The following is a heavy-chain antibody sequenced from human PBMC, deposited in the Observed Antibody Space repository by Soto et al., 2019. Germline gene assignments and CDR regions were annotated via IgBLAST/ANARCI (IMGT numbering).Heavy chain of an antibody. CDR2: IYWDDDK. V-gene: IGHV2-5*02. Sequence: QITLKESGPTLVKPTQTLTLTCTFSGFSLSTSGVGVGWIRQPPGKALEWLALIYWDDDKRYSPSLKSRLTITKDTSKNQGDLTKTNKDPVDTATDYCAHSREGPWLLMGDAFDIWAKGQWSPSLQ. J-gene: IGHJ3*02. D-gene: IGHD3-9*01. CDR3: AHSREGPWLLMGDAFDI. CDR1: GFSLSTSGVG.